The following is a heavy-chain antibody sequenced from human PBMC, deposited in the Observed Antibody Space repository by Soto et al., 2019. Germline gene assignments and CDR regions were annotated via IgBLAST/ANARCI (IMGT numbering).Heavy chain of an antibody. CDR2: IYYSGST. CDR3: ARDLVTTNNKWFDP. V-gene: IGHV4-31*03. CDR1: GGSISSGGYY. Sequence: PSETLSLTCTVSGGSISSGGYYWSWIRQHPGKGLEWIGYIYYSGSTYYNPSLKSRVTISVDTSKNQFSLKLSSVTAADTAVYYCARDLVTTNNKWFDPWGQGTLVNVS. D-gene: IGHD4-17*01. J-gene: IGHJ5*02.